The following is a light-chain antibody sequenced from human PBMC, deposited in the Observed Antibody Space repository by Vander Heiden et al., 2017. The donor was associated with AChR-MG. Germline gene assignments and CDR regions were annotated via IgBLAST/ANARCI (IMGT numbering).Light chain of an antibody. CDR1: QSVGNY. CDR3: QQRSSWPRT. J-gene: IGKJ1*01. V-gene: IGKV3-11*01. Sequence: EIVLTQSPATLSLSPGERATLSCRASQSVGNYLAWYRQKPGQAPRLLIYDASNRATGIPARFSGSGSGTDFTLTISSLEPEDFALYYCQQRSSWPRTFGQGTKVEIK. CDR2: DAS.